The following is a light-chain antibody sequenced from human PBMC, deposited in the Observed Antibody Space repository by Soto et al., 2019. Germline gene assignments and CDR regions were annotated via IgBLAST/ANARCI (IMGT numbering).Light chain of an antibody. CDR2: WAS. CDR3: QQYFTTHT. Sequence: DIVMTQSPDSLAVSLGERATINCKSSQSVLYSSNNKNYLAWYQQKPGQPPKLLIYWASTRESGVPDRFSGSGSGTDFTLTISGLQAEDVAVYYCQQYFTTHTFGQGTKLEIK. V-gene: IGKV4-1*01. J-gene: IGKJ2*01. CDR1: QSVLYSSNNKNY.